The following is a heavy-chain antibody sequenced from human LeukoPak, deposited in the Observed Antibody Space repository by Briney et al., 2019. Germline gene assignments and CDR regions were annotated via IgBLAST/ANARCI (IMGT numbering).Heavy chain of an antibody. CDR3: ATGLSYNWRTFDY. Sequence: ASVKVSFKVSGYSLTQLSIHWVRQAPAKGLEWMGGFDPEDDETIYAQKFQGRVTMTEDTATDTVYMELTSLRSEDTAIYFCATGLSYNWRTFDYWGQGTLVTVSS. V-gene: IGHV1-24*01. D-gene: IGHD1-20*01. J-gene: IGHJ4*02. CDR1: GYSLTQLS. CDR2: FDPEDDET.